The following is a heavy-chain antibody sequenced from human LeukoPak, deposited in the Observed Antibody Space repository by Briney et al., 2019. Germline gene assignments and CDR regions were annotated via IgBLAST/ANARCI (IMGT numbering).Heavy chain of an antibody. CDR2: IYWDDDR. Sequence: SGPTLVNPTQTLTLTCTFSGFSLNTRGVGVGWIRQPPGRALEWLALIYWDDDRRYSPSLESRLTITKDTSKNQVVLTMTNMDPVDTATYFCAHRKNYYDSSVFDNWGQGTLVTVSS. CDR1: GFSLNTRGVG. D-gene: IGHD3-22*01. J-gene: IGHJ4*02. V-gene: IGHV2-5*02. CDR3: AHRKNYYDSSVFDN.